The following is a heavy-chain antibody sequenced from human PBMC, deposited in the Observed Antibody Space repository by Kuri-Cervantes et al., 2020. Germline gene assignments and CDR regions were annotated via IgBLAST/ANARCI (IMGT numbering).Heavy chain of an antibody. Sequence: GGSLRLSCTASGLTSSSHSINWVRQAPGKGLEWVSSISSSSSYIYYADSVKGRFTISRDNAKNSLYLQMNSLRAEDTAVYYCARGDDYVWGTYLFDYWGQGTLVTVSS. CDR2: ISSSSSYI. J-gene: IGHJ4*02. D-gene: IGHD3-16*02. CDR3: ARGDDYVWGTYLFDY. CDR1: GLTSSSHS. V-gene: IGHV3-21*01.